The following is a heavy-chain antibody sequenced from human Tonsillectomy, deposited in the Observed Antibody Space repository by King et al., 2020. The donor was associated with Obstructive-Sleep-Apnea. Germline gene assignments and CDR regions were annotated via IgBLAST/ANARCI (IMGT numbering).Heavy chain of an antibody. V-gene: IGHV3-23*04. CDR1: GFTFTIYA. CDR3: AKDLGDGGFPSPLDY. J-gene: IGHJ4*02. CDR2: IGGSGDST. D-gene: IGHD4-23*01. Sequence: VQLVESGGGLVQPGGSLRLSCAASGFTFTIYAMSWVRQAPGKGLEWVSRIGGSGDSTYYAVSVKGRFTISRDNSKNTRFLQMNSLRAADTAVYYCAKDLGDGGFPSPLDYWGQGILVTVSS.